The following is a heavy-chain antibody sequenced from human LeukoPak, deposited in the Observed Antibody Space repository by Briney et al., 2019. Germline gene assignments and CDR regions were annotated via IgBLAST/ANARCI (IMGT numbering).Heavy chain of an antibody. CDR1: GGSISTYY. CDR3: ARDPGYCSGSTCYSAPRFDY. D-gene: IGHD2-15*01. J-gene: IGHJ4*02. V-gene: IGHV4-59*01. Sequence: SETLSLTCTVSGGSISTYYWTWIRQPPGKGLEWIGYIYYSGSTNYNPSLKSRVTISLDTSKNQSSLKLSSVTAADTAVYYCARDPGYCSGSTCYSAPRFDYWGQGALVTVSS. CDR2: IYYSGST.